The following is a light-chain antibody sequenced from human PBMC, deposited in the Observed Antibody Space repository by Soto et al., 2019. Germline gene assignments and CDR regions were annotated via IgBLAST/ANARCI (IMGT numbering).Light chain of an antibody. J-gene: IGKJ1*01. CDR1: QGISHY. Sequence: DIQMTQSPSSLSTSVGDRVTITCRASQGISHYLAWYQQKPGKVPKLLIYAASTLQSGVPSRFSGSGPGTDFTLTISSLQPEDVATYYCQKYNSAPWPFGQGTKVEIK. CDR3: QKYNSAPWP. CDR2: AAS. V-gene: IGKV1-27*01.